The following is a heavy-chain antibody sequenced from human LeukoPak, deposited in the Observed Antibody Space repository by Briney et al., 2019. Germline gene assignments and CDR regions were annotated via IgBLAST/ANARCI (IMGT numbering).Heavy chain of an antibody. CDR3: ARKAYSYGYALDS. V-gene: IGHV4-39*01. D-gene: IGHD5-18*01. CDR2: IYYSGST. CDR1: GGSISSSSYY. J-gene: IGHJ4*02. Sequence: KSSETLSLTCTVSGGSISSSSYYWGWIRQPPGKGLEWIGSIYYSGSTYYNPSLKSRVTISVDTSKNQFSLKLSSMTAADTAVYYCARKAYSYGYALDSWGQGTLVTVSS.